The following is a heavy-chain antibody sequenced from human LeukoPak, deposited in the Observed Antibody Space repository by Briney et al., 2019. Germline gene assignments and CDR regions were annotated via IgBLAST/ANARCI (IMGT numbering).Heavy chain of an antibody. J-gene: IGHJ4*02. CDR3: ARVLFNSGYDY. V-gene: IGHV1-2*02. Sequence: ASVKVSCKPSGSTFTGAYMHWVRQAPGQGLEWMGWINPNSGETKFAQKFQGRVTMTRDTTISTVYMDLGGLRSDDTAVYYCARVLFNSGYDYWGQGSLVTVSS. CDR2: INPNSGET. D-gene: IGHD3-9*01. CDR1: GSTFTGAY.